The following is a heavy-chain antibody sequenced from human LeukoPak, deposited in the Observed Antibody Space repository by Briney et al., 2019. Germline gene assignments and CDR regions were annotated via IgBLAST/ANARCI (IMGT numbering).Heavy chain of an antibody. CDR2: ISRSGDT. V-gene: IGHV3-21*01. CDR1: GFTFSSYT. CDR3: TRETASGSRSPGIY. D-gene: IGHD3-10*01. J-gene: IGHJ1*01. Sequence: GGSMRLSCTTSGFTFSSYTLSWVRQAPGQGPEWVSSISRSGDTYYTDSLNGRFTISRDNAKNSLFLQMNSLRDEDTAVYYRTRETASGSRSPGIYWGQGTLVIVSS.